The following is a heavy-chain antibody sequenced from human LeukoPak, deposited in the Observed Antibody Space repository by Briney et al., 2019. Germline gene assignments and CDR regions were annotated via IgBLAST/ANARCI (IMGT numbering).Heavy chain of an antibody. J-gene: IGHJ4*02. CDR1: GYTFTSYF. V-gene: IGHV1-46*01. CDR3: ATGIFRSSSSTSCYFPFDY. Sequence: ASVKVSCKASGYTFTSYFMHWVRQAPGQGLEWMGIINPSGGSTNYAQKFQGRVTMTEDTSTDTAYMELSSLRSEDTAVYYCATGIFRSSSSTSCYFPFDYWGQGTLVTVSS. CDR2: INPSGGST. D-gene: IGHD2-2*01.